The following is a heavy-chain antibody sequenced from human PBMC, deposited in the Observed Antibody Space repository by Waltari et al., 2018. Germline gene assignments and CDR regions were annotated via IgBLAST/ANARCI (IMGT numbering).Heavy chain of an antibody. Sequence: QLQLQESGPGLLRPSETLSLTCTAAAGSISSTTDSWGWIRQPPGKGLEWIGSIHLTGGIYSTPSRKPRVTISADTSRPHLALKLRSVTAADTALYYCARSVAARRINWFDPWGQGTLVTVSS. D-gene: IGHD6-6*01. V-gene: IGHV4-39*02. J-gene: IGHJ5*02. CDR3: ARSVAARRINWFDP. CDR2: IHLTGGI. CDR1: AGSISSTTDS.